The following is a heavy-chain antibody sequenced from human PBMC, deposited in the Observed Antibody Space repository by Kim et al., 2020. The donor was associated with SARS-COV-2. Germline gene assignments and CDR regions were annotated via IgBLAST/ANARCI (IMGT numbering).Heavy chain of an antibody. Sequence: SETLSLTCTVSGGSISSSSYYWGWIRQPPGKGLEWIGSIYYSGSTYYNPSLKSRVTISVDTSKNQFSLKLSSVTAADTAVYYCARDHDSSGYYPLDAFDIWGQGTMVTVSS. V-gene: IGHV4-39*07. CDR2: IYYSGST. J-gene: IGHJ3*02. D-gene: IGHD3-22*01. CDR1: GGSISSSSYY. CDR3: ARDHDSSGYYPLDAFDI.